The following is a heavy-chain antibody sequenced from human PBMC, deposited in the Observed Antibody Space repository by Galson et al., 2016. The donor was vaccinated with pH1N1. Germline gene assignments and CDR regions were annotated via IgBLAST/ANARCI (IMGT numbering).Heavy chain of an antibody. CDR3: ARIGSDDPNYYYYMDV. J-gene: IGHJ6*03. CDR2: IYPGDSDT. D-gene: IGHD2-21*01. Sequence: QSGAEVKKPGESLKISCKGSGSSFTSYWIAWVRQMPGKGLEWMGIIYPGDSDTRYSPSFQGQVTISADKSINTAYLQWSSLKASDTAMYYCARIGSDDPNYYYYMDVWGKGTTVTVSS. CDR1: GSSFTSYW. V-gene: IGHV5-51*01.